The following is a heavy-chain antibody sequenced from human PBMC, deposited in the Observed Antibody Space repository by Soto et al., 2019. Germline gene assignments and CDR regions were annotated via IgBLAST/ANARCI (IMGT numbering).Heavy chain of an antibody. CDR1: GGTFRTSS. Sequence: ASVKVSCKASGGTFRTSSISWVRQAPGQGLEWMGGIIPIFGTTNYAPEFQGRLTITADESTRTAYMELSSLRSEDTALYYCARDNLEDIDLRGYCFAYWGQGTLVTVSS. J-gene: IGHJ4*02. CDR3: ARDNLEDIDLRGYCFAY. D-gene: IGHD2-15*01. V-gene: IGHV1-69*13. CDR2: IIPIFGTT.